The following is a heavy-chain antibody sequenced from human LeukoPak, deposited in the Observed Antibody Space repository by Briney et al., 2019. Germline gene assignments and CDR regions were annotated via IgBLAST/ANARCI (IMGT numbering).Heavy chain of an antibody. CDR1: GYTFTSYY. CDR3: ARDPPRPEWIYYYMDV. V-gene: IGHV1-46*01. J-gene: IGHJ6*03. CDR2: INPSGGST. D-gene: IGHD3-3*01. Sequence: ASVKVSCKASGYTFTSYYMHWVRQAPGQGLEWMGIINPSGGSTSYAQKFQGRVTMTRDTSTSTVYMELSSLRSEDTAVYYCARDPPRPEWIYYYMDVWGKGTTVTVSS.